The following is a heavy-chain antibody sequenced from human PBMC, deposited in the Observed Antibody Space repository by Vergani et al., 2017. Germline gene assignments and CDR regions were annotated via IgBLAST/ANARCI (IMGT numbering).Heavy chain of an antibody. CDR2: ISGSGGST. J-gene: IGHJ6*04. Sequence: EVQLLESGGDLVQPGGSLRLSCAASGFTFNHYAMNWVRQAPGKGLEWVSGISGSGGSTYYAGSVKGRFTISRDSAKNTLYLQMNSLSAGDTAVYYCAKAKPRNNGYDYLSCYHAMDVWGKGTRVTVSS. CDR3: AKAKPRNNGYDYLSCYHAMDV. V-gene: IGHV3-23*01. CDR1: GFTFNHYA. D-gene: IGHD5-12*01.